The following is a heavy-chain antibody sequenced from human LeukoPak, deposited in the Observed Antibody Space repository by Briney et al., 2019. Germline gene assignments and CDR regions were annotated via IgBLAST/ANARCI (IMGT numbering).Heavy chain of an antibody. D-gene: IGHD3-22*01. CDR1: GFTFSSYW. J-gene: IGHJ5*02. Sequence: GGSLRLSCAASGFTFSSYWMSWVRQAPGKGLEWVANIKQDGSEKYYVDSVKGRFTISRDNAKDSLYLQMNSLRAEDTAVYYCASQPYYYDSSGYHTGWFDPWGQGTLVTVCS. CDR2: IKQDGSEK. V-gene: IGHV3-7*02. CDR3: ASQPYYYDSSGYHTGWFDP.